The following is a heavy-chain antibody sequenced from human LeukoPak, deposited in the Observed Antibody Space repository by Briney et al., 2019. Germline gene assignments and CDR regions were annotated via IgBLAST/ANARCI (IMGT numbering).Heavy chain of an antibody. CDR3: ARGPPLTYDGSGYYFFDY. CDR2: INHSGST. J-gene: IGHJ4*02. CDR1: GGSISSYY. D-gene: IGHD3-22*01. Sequence: PSETLSLTCTVSGGSISSYYWTWIRQPPGKGLEWIGEINHSGSTNYNPSLKSRVTISVDTSKNHFYLKLSSVTAADTAVYYCARGPPLTYDGSGYYFFDYWGQGTLVTVSS. V-gene: IGHV4-34*01.